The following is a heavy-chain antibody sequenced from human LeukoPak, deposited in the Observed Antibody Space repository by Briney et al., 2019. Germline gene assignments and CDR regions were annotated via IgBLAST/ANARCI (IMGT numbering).Heavy chain of an antibody. Sequence: GGSLRLSCTASGFSFFNFWVTWVRQGPGKRLEWVANINPDGSARNYLDSVQGRFTISRDDAKNSVYLQMSSLSAEDTAVYVCARDHDYAFDNWGQGTLVAVSS. J-gene: IGHJ4*02. D-gene: IGHD4-17*01. CDR3: ARDHDYAFDN. CDR1: GFSFFNFW. CDR2: INPDGSAR. V-gene: IGHV3-7*01.